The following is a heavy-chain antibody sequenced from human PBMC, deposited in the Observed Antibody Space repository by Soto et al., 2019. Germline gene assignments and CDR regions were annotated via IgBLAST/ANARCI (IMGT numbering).Heavy chain of an antibody. CDR3: ARDQRSSWYHVYYYYYGMDV. J-gene: IGHJ6*02. Sequence: QVQLVQSGAEVKKPGASVKVSCKASGYTFTSYGISWVRQAPGQGLEWMGGISAYNGNTNYAQKLQGRVTMTTDTSTSTAYMELRSLRYDDKAVYYCARDQRSSWYHVYYYYYGMDVWGQGTTVTVSS. V-gene: IGHV1-18*04. CDR2: ISAYNGNT. D-gene: IGHD6-13*01. CDR1: GYTFTSYG.